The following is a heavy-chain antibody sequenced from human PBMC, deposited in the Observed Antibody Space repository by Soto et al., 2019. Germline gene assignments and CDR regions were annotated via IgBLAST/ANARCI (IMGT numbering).Heavy chain of an antibody. D-gene: IGHD6-13*01. V-gene: IGHV5-51*01. CDR1: GYSFTSYW. CDR3: ARTTRIAAAGEFDAFDI. Sequence: GESLKISCKGSGYSFTSYWIGWVRQMPGKGLEWMGIIYPGDSDTRYSPSFQGQVTISADKSISTAYLQWSSLKASDTAMYYCARTTRIAAAGEFDAFDIWGQGTMVTVSS. J-gene: IGHJ3*02. CDR2: IYPGDSDT.